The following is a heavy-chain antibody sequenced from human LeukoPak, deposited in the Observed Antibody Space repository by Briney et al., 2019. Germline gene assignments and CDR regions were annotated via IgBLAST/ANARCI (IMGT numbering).Heavy chain of an antibody. CDR3: ASSAVAGTFDY. CDR1: GGSISSYY. Sequence: SETLSLTCTVSGGSISSYYWSWLRQPAGKGLEWIGRIYTSGSTNYNPSLKSRVTMSVDTSKSQFSLKLSSVTAADTAVYYCASSAVAGTFDYWGQGTLVTVSS. D-gene: IGHD6-19*01. J-gene: IGHJ4*02. CDR2: IYTSGST. V-gene: IGHV4-4*07.